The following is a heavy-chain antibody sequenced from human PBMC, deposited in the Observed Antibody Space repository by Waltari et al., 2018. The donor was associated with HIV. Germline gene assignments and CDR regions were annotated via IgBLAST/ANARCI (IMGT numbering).Heavy chain of an antibody. CDR2: MNPKSGNT. CDR1: GYSFTNFD. J-gene: IGHJ6*02. CDR3: TRGLESISTVRGVIFHYYGMDV. Sequence: QVQLVQSGAEVKKPGASVKVSCKASGYSFTNFDINWVRQATGQGLEWMGWMNPKSGNTGYAQKFQGRVTMTRNTSTSIAYMELSSLISGDTAMYYCTRGLESISTVRGVIFHYYGMDVWGLGTTVTVSS. V-gene: IGHV1-8*01. D-gene: IGHD3-10*01.